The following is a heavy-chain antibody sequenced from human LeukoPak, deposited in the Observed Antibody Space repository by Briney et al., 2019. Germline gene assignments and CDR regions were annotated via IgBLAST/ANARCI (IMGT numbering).Heavy chain of an antibody. V-gene: IGHV5-51*01. CDR1: GYSFTSYW. Sequence: GESLKISCKGSGYSFTSYWIGWVRQMPGKGLEWMGIIYPGDSANRYSPSFQGQVTISADKSISTAYLQWSSLKAADTAMYYCARQEIMITFGGVIVQSGPFDYWGQGTLVTVSS. CDR3: ARQEIMITFGGVIVQSGPFDY. J-gene: IGHJ4*02. CDR2: IYPGDSAN. D-gene: IGHD3-16*02.